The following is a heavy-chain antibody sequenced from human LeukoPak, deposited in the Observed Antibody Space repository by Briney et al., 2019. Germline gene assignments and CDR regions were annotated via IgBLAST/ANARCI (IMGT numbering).Heavy chain of an antibody. CDR1: GGSISTTGYY. CDR3: AREEWELSDAFDI. V-gene: IGHV4-39*02. D-gene: IGHD1-26*01. J-gene: IGHJ3*02. Sequence: SETLSLTCSVSGGSISTTGYYWGWIRQPPGKGLEWIASVHYSGDTYYNPSLKSRLTISVDASKDQFSLKLSSVTAADTAVYYCAREEWELSDAFDIWGQGTMVTVSS. CDR2: VHYSGDT.